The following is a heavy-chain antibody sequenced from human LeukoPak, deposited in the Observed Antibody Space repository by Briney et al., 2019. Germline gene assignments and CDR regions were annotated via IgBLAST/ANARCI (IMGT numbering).Heavy chain of an antibody. J-gene: IGHJ2*01. D-gene: IGHD4-17*01. Sequence: PGGSLRLSCAATGFTFRSYAMHWVRQAPGKGLEWVTVISFDGSNKNFADSVKGRFTLSRDNSKNTLYLQMNRLGPEDTAVYSCARGGPKTVTTSWYFDLWGRGTLVTVSS. CDR3: ARGGPKTVTTSWYFDL. V-gene: IGHV3-30-3*01. CDR2: ISFDGSNK. CDR1: GFTFRSYA.